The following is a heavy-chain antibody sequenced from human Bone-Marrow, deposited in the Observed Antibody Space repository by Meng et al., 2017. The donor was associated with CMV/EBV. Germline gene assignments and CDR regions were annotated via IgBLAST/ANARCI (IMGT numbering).Heavy chain of an antibody. CDR1: GFSFNNYG. CDR2: IWYDGTKN. J-gene: IGHJ6*02. D-gene: IGHD3-3*01. V-gene: IGHV3-33*01. CDR3: ARGPFTIFPGPNNYYYGMDV. Sequence: GGSLRLSCAASGFSFNNYGMHWVRQAPGKGLEWVAIIWYDGTKNYYADSVKGRFTISRDNSKNTLYLQMNSLRAEDTAVYYCARGPFTIFPGPNNYYYGMDVWGQGTTVTVSS.